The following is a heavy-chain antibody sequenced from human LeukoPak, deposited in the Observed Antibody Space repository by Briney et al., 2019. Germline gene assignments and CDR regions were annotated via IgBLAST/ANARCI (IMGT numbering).Heavy chain of an antibody. CDR3: VRAGGISNTLDY. CDR2: ISSSGSTT. V-gene: IGHV3-48*03. J-gene: IGHJ4*02. D-gene: IGHD2-21*01. Sequence: PGGSLRLSCTISGFTFATYDMNWVRQTPGKGLEWLSYISSSGSTTHYADSVKGRFTISRDNAQNSLHLQMNGLTAEDTAAYYCVRAGGISNTLDYWGQGAQVAISS. CDR1: GFTFATYD.